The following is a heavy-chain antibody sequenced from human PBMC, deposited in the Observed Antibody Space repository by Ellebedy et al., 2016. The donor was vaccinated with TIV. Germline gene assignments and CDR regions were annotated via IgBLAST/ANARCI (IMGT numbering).Heavy chain of an antibody. D-gene: IGHD6-19*01. CDR1: GYSFTGYY. J-gene: IGHJ4*02. Sequence: ASVKVSCKASGYSFTGYYMHWVRQAPGQGLEWMGWINPNRGGTNYAQKFQGRVTMTRDTSISTASMELSRLGSDDTAVYYCARAGHSAGIAVAGKFGYWGQGTLVTVSS. CDR3: ARAGHSAGIAVAGKFGY. CDR2: INPNRGGT. V-gene: IGHV1-2*02.